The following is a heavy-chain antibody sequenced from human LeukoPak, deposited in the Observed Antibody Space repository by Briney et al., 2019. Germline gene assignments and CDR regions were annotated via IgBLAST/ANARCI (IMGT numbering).Heavy chain of an antibody. CDR1: GFTFSSYA. V-gene: IGHV3-23*01. J-gene: IGHJ4*02. CDR3: AKDIVVVVAATTDY. D-gene: IGHD2-15*01. Sequence: GGSLRLSCAASGFTFSSYAMSWVRQAPGKGLEWVSAISGSGGSTYYADSVKGRFTISRDNSRNTLYLQMNSLRAEDTAVYYCAKDIVVVVAATTDYWGQGTLVTVSS. CDR2: ISGSGGST.